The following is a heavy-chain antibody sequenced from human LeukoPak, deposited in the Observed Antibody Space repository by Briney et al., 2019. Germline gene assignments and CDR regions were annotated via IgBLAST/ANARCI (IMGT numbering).Heavy chain of an antibody. Sequence: SETLSLTCTVSSGSISSGGYCWSWIRQHPGTGLEWIGYIYYSGSTYYNPSLKSRVTISVDRSKNQFSLKLSSVTAADTAVYYCARFRIAARPDANWFDPWGQGTLVTVSS. CDR3: ARFRIAARPDANWFDP. J-gene: IGHJ5*02. CDR2: IYYSGST. D-gene: IGHD6-6*01. CDR1: SGSISSGGYC. V-gene: IGHV4-31*03.